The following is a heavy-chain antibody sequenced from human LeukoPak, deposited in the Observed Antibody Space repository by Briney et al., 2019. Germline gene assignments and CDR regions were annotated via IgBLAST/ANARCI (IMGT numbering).Heavy chain of an antibody. D-gene: IGHD3-3*01. CDR1: GFTFSSYS. V-gene: IGHV3-21*01. J-gene: IGHJ6*03. CDR3: ARESITIFEPWYYYMDV. CDR2: ISSSSSYI. Sequence: GGSLRLSCAASGFTFSSYSMNWVRQAPGKGLEWVSSISSSSSYIYYADSVKGRFTISRDNAKNSLYLQMNSLRAEDTAVYYCARESITIFEPWYYYMDVWGKGTTVTVSS.